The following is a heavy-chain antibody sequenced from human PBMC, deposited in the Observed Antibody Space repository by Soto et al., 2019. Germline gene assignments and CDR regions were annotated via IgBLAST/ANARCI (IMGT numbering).Heavy chain of an antibody. D-gene: IGHD6-19*01. CDR3: SIAVAGKKQYYFDY. CDR1: GGTFSSYT. Sequence: SVKVSCKASGGTFSSYTISWVRQAPGQGLEWMGRIIPILGIASYAQKFQGRVTITADKSTSTAYMELSSLRSEDTAVYYCSIAVAGKKQYYFDYWGQGTLVTVSS. V-gene: IGHV1-69*02. J-gene: IGHJ4*02. CDR2: IIPILGIA.